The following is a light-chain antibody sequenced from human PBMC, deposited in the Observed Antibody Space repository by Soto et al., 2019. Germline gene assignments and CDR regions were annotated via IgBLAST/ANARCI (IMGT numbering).Light chain of an antibody. V-gene: IGKV1-39*01. Sequence: DIQVTQSPSSLFASVGDRVTITCRASQSITTFLNWYQQKPGNAPKLLIYAASSLQTGVPSRFSGSGSGTDFTLTISSLQREDFATYYCQQAYGAPPTFGQGTKVEIK. CDR3: QQAYGAPPT. J-gene: IGKJ1*01. CDR1: QSITTF. CDR2: AAS.